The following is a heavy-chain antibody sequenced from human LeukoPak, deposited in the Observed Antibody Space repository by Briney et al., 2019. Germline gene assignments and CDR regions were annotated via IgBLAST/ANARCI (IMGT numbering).Heavy chain of an antibody. CDR2: IKQDGSEK. D-gene: IGHD3-22*01. Sequence: GGSLRLSCAASGFTFSSYWMSWVRQAPGKGLEWVANIKQDGSEKYYVDSVKGRFTISRDNAENSLYLQMNSLRAEDTAVYYCAREMDYDSSGYDVWGQGALVTVSS. CDR1: GFTFSSYW. CDR3: AREMDYDSSGYDV. V-gene: IGHV3-7*01. J-gene: IGHJ4*02.